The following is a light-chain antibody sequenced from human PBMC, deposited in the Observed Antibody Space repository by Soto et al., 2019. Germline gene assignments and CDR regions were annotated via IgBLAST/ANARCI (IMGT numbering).Light chain of an antibody. Sequence: QSVLTQPRSVSGSPGQSVTSSCTGTSSYVGGYNYVSWYQQHPGKAPKLMIYDVSKRPSGVPDRFSGSKSGNTASLTISGLQAEDEADYYCCSYAGSYTFVFGTGTKVTVL. CDR1: SSYVGGYNY. J-gene: IGLJ1*01. CDR3: CSYAGSYTFV. V-gene: IGLV2-11*01. CDR2: DVS.